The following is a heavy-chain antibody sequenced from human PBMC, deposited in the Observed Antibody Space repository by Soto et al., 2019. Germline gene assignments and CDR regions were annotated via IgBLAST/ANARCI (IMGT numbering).Heavy chain of an antibody. J-gene: IGHJ4*02. CDR1: GGSISSGGYS. CDR2: IYHSGST. CDR3: ARVLFYYDSSGYSYYFDY. Sequence: QLQLQESGSGLVKPSQTLSLTCAVSGGSISSGGYSWSWIRQPPGKGLEWIGYIYHSGSTYYNPSLKSRVTISVDRSKNQFSLKLSSVTAAETAVYYCARVLFYYDSSGYSYYFDYWGQGTLVTVSS. D-gene: IGHD3-22*01. V-gene: IGHV4-30-2*01.